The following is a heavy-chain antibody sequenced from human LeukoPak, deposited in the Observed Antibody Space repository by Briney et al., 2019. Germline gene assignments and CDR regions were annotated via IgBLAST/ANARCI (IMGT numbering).Heavy chain of an antibody. CDR3: ARVTPLRYCSSTSCPVPYYYGMDV. J-gene: IGHJ6*02. V-gene: IGHV4-34*01. CDR1: GGSSTGHY. Sequence: SETLSPTCAVDGGSSTGHYWSWIRQPPGKWLEWIGEINHSGSTNYNPTLKSRVTISVDTSKNQFSLKLSSVTAADTAVYYCARVTPLRYCSSTSCPVPYYYGMDVWGQGTTVTVSS. D-gene: IGHD2-2*01. CDR2: INHSGST.